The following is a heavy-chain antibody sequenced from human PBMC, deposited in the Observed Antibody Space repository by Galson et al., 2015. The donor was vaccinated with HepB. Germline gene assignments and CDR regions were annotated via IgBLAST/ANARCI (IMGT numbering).Heavy chain of an antibody. Sequence: SLRLSCAVSGFTFSSYAMSWVRQAPGKGLEWVSSISGRGGNTYYTDSVKGRFTISRDNSKKMVYLQMNSLRAEDTALYYCGKDPVRASYRPYGMDVWGQGTTVIVSS. CDR2: ISGRGGNT. CDR1: GFTFSSYA. V-gene: IGHV3-23*01. D-gene: IGHD5-18*01. CDR3: GKDPVRASYRPYGMDV. J-gene: IGHJ6*02.